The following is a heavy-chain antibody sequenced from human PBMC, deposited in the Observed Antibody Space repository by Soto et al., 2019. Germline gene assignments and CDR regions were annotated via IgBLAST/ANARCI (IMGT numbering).Heavy chain of an antibody. Sequence: QVQLVQSGAEVKKPGASVKVSCKASGYTFTSYGISWVRQAPGQGLEWMGWISAYNGNTKYAQKLQGRVTMPTDTSTSKAYIEVRSLRSDDTAVYYFARTLENGGPDDYWGQGTLVTGSS. D-gene: IGHD4-17*01. J-gene: IGHJ4*02. CDR3: ARTLENGGPDDY. V-gene: IGHV1-18*01. CDR2: ISAYNGNT. CDR1: GYTFTSYG.